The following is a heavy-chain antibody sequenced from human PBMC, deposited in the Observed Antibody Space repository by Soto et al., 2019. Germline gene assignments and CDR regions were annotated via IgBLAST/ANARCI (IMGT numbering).Heavy chain of an antibody. J-gene: IGHJ6*03. CDR1: GFTFSNYV. Sequence: EVQLLEYGGGLVQPGGSLRLSCAASGFTFSNYVMSWVRQAPGKGLEWVSSISNIGSNRYSPESVKGRVNIFRDISNNTLYLQMNSLRAEDTALYYCARRGRTLPHYSYYMDVWGKGTTVTVSS. CDR2: ISNIGSNR. V-gene: IGHV3-23*01. CDR3: ARRGRTLPHYSYYMDV.